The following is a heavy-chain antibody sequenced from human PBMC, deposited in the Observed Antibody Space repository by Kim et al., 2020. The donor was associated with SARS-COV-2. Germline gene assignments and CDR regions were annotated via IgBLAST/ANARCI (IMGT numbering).Heavy chain of an antibody. J-gene: IGHJ4*02. CDR3: ASALGH. Sequence: SGGTNYNPSLQSRVTRSVDMSKNRFSVKLSSVTAADTAVYYCASALGHWGQGTLVTVSS. V-gene: IGHV4-4*07. D-gene: IGHD3-16*02. CDR2: SGGT.